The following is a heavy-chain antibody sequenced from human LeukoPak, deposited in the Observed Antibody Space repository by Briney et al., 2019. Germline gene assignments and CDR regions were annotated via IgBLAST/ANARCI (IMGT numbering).Heavy chain of an antibody. Sequence: SETLSLTCNVSGGSISSYYWSWIRQPPGRGLEYIGYVSYNGRPNYNPSLQGRVTMSVDTSKNQLSLNLSSVTAADTAVYYCARLHDSVLTRFLYYFDYWGQGTLVTVSS. CDR1: GGSISSYY. CDR2: VSYNGRP. CDR3: ARLHDSVLTRFLYYFDY. D-gene: IGHD3-9*01. J-gene: IGHJ4*02. V-gene: IGHV4-59*01.